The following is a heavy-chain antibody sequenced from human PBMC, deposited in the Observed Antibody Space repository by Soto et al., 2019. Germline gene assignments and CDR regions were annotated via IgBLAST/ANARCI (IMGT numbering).Heavy chain of an antibody. J-gene: IGHJ4*02. CDR3: ARLVYDTRLNYMYFDF. CDR1: GVSISSGSW. V-gene: IGHV4-4*02. D-gene: IGHD3-10*01. CDR2: IFHDGTA. Sequence: PSETLSLTCAVSGVSISSGSWWTWCRESPQRGLEYIGEIFHDGTANYYPSFERRVAISVDTSKNQFSLKLTSVTAADTAIYFCARLVYDTRLNYMYFDFWGQGTLVTV.